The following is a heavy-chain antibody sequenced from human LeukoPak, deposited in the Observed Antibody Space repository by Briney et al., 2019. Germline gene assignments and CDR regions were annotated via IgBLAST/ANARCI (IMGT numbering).Heavy chain of an antibody. CDR2: IIPIFGTA. CDR1: GGTFSSYA. J-gene: IGHJ6*03. CDR3: ARSVGWEPRHYYYMDV. Sequence: GASLKVSCKASGGTFSSYAISWVRQAPGQGLEWMGGIIPIFGTANYARKFQGRVTITTDESTGTAYMELSSLRSEDTAVYCCARSVGWEPRHYYYMDVWGKGTTVTVSS. D-gene: IGHD1-26*01. V-gene: IGHV1-69*05.